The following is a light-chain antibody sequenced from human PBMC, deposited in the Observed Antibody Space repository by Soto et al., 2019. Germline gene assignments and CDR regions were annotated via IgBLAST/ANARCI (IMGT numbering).Light chain of an antibody. Sequence: MLTQTPLSLSVTPGQPASISCKSSQSLLHSDGKTYLYWFLQRPGQPPHLLMYDVSNRFSGVSARFSGSGSGTDFTLTISRLEAEDVGVYYCMQAIQCPLFTFGPGTKVDIK. J-gene: IGKJ3*01. CDR1: QSLLHSDGKTY. V-gene: IGKV2D-29*01. CDR2: DVS. CDR3: MQAIQCPLFT.